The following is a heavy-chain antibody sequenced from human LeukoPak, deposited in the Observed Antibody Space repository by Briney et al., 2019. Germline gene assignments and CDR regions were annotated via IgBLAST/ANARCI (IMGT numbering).Heavy chain of an antibody. V-gene: IGHV3-48*02. J-gene: IGHJ3*02. CDR1: GFTFSSYS. CDR3: ARDRGSGRYGPRRARDAFDI. CDR2: ISSSSSTI. D-gene: IGHD6-19*01. Sequence: GGSLRLSCAASGFTFSSYSMNWVRQAPGKELEWVSYISSSSSTIYYADSVKGRFTISRDNAKNSLYLQMNSLRDEDTAVYYCARDRGSGRYGPRRARDAFDIWGQGTMVTVSS.